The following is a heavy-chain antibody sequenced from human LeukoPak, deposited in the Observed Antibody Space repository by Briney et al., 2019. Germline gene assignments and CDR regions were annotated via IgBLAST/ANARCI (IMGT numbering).Heavy chain of an antibody. CDR1: GFTFSNCA. CDR3: ARVYDFWSRYYYGMDV. V-gene: IGHV3-23*01. J-gene: IGHJ6*02. D-gene: IGHD3-3*01. CDR2: ISASGGRT. Sequence: GVSLRLSCAASGFTFSNCAMSWARQAPGKGLEWVSAISASGGRTYYADSVEGRFTISRDNSKNTLYLQMNSLRAEDTAVYYCARVYDFWSRYYYGMDVWGQGTTVTVSS.